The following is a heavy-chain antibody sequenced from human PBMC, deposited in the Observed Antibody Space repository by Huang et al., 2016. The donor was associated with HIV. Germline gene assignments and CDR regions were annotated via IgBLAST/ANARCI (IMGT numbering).Heavy chain of an antibody. D-gene: IGHD5-18*01. J-gene: IGHJ4*02. CDR1: GGSFSGYY. Sequence: QVQLQQWGAGLLKPSETLSLTCAVYGGSFSGYYWSWIRQPPGKGLEWIGETNHSGSTNYNPSHKSRVTISVDTSKNQFSLKLSSVTAADTTVYYCARGPRIQLWFYSYYFDYWGQGTLVTVSS. CDR2: TNHSGST. V-gene: IGHV4-34*01. CDR3: ARGPRIQLWFYSYYFDY.